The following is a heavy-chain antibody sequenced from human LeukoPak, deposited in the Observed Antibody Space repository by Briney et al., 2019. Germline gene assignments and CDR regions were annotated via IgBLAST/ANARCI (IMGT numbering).Heavy chain of an antibody. V-gene: IGHV4-38-2*02. CDR3: ARIEHYDSWSGYLVFFDY. D-gene: IGHD3-3*01. J-gene: IGHJ4*02. CDR1: GYSITSGYY. Sequence: SETLSLTCTVSGYSITSGYYWGCIRQPPGKGRVGIGSINHNGGTHYSPSLNNRQTMLADTSKNLVSLKVSSVTAADTAVHYCARIEHYDSWSGYLVFFDYWGQGSLVTVPS. CDR2: INHNGGT.